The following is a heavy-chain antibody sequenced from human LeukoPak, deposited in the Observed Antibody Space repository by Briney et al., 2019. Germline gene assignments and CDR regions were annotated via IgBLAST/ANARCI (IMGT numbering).Heavy chain of an antibody. Sequence: GGSLRLSCAASGFTFSSYGMHWVRQAPGKGLEWVAVISYDGSNKYYADSVKGRFTISRDNSKNTLYLQMNSLKAEDTAVYYCAKDYVGYSGYDYYFDYWGQGTLVTVSS. CDR2: ISYDGSNK. D-gene: IGHD5-12*01. CDR3: AKDYVGYSGYDYYFDY. CDR1: GFTFSSYG. J-gene: IGHJ4*02. V-gene: IGHV3-30*18.